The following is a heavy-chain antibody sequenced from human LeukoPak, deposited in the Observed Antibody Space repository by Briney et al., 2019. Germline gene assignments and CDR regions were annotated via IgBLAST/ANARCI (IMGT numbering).Heavy chain of an antibody. Sequence: SDTQSLTCTVSGGSISSYYWRWIRQPPGKGLEWIGYMYYSGSTNYIPSSNDNPSLKSRVTIAVDSSKSQYSLKLSSVTAADAAVYYCARVYYSSSYDYWYFDLWGRGTLVTVSS. V-gene: IGHV4-59*07. J-gene: IGHJ2*01. D-gene: IGHD6-13*01. CDR1: GGSISSYY. CDR3: ARVYYSSSYDYWYFDL. CDR2: MYYSGST.